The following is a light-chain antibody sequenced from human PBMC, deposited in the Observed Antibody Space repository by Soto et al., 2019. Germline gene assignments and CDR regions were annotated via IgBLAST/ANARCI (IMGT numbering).Light chain of an antibody. CDR2: DVS. Sequence: AIQLTQSPSSLSASVGDRVTITCRASQDIRGALAWYQQKPGKAPKILIYDVSILGSGVPSRFSGSSSGTDFTLTISSLQPGDFATYYCQQFNSYPITFGQGTRLEIK. CDR3: QQFNSYPIT. V-gene: IGKV1-13*02. J-gene: IGKJ5*01. CDR1: QDIRGA.